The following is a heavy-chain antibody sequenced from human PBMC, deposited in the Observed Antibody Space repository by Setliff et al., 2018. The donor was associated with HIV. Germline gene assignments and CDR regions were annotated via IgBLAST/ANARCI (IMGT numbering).Heavy chain of an antibody. V-gene: IGHV1-18*01. CDR2: ISGFNGNA. CDR3: ARAGGFCNAATCLRGYDAFDI. CDR1: GYFFNNYG. Sequence: ASVKVSCKASGYFFNNYGIAWVRQAPGQGLEWMGWISGFNGNANYAQILQGRVTVTTDTSTSTAYMELRSLRSDDTAVYYCARAGGFCNAATCLRGYDAFDIWGQGTTVTVSS. J-gene: IGHJ3*02. D-gene: IGHD2-15*01.